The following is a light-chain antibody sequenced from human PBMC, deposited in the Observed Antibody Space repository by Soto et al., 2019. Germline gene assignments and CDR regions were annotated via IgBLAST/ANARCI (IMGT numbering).Light chain of an antibody. CDR3: LQYNNWPPWT. V-gene: IGKV3-15*01. Sequence: EIAMTQSPATLSVSPGESATLSCRASLSVGVNLAWYQQKPGQAPRLLIFGASVRATGVPARFRGSGSGTEFTLTLSSLQSEDSAVYDCLQYNNWPPWTFGQGTKVEIK. CDR1: LSVGVN. J-gene: IGKJ1*01. CDR2: GAS.